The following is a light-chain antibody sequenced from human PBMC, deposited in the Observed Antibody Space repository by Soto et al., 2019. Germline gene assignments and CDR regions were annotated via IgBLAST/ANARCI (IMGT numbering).Light chain of an antibody. V-gene: IGKV3-15*01. CDR1: QSVNHN. CDR3: QQYNNWPLIT. Sequence: DRVMTQSPDTLSASPGERVSLSCRSSQSVNHNLAWYQQKPGQAPRLLLYVASTRATGIPARFSGSGSGTEFTLTISSLQSEDFAVYYCQQYNNWPLITFGQGTRLEIK. CDR2: VAS. J-gene: IGKJ5*01.